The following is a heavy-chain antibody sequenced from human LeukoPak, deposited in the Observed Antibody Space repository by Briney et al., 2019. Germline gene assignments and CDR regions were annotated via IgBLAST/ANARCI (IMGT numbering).Heavy chain of an antibody. V-gene: IGHV3-48*03. CDR2: ISSSGSTI. J-gene: IGHJ4*02. D-gene: IGHD4-23*01. Sequence: GGSLRLSCAASGFTFSSYEMNWVRQAPGKGLEWVSYISSSGSTIYYADPVKGRFTISRDNAKNSLYLQMNSLRAEDTAVYYCARDQPDYGGNSALDYWGQGTLVTVSS. CDR3: ARDQPDYGGNSALDY. CDR1: GFTFSSYE.